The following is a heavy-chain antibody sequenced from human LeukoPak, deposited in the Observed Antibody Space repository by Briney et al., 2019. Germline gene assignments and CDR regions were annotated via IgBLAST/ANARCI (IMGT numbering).Heavy chain of an antibody. J-gene: IGHJ5*02. CDR1: GDSVSSNSAA. CDR2: TYYRSKWYN. D-gene: IGHD6-19*01. CDR3: ARGEGQWPTEWFDP. Sequence: SQTLSLTCAISGDSVSSNSAAWNWIRQSPSRGLEWLGRTYYRSKWYNDYAVSVKSRITINPDTSKNQFSLQLDSVTPEDTAVYYCARGEGQWPTEWFDPWGQGTLVTVSS. V-gene: IGHV6-1*01.